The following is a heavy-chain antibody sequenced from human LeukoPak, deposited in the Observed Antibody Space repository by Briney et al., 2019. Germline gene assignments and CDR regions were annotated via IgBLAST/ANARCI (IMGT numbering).Heavy chain of an antibody. V-gene: IGHV3-7*03. CDR2: IKLDGSEK. Sequence: QTGGSLRLSCAASGFSFSNYWMSWVRQAPGKGLEWVANIKLDGSEKNYVDSVKGRFTISRDNTKNSLYLQMNSLRAEDTAVFYCARDQYNTWSRRGNFDSWGQGTLVIVSS. J-gene: IGHJ4*02. CDR1: GFSFSNYW. D-gene: IGHD3-3*01. CDR3: ARDQYNTWSRRGNFDS.